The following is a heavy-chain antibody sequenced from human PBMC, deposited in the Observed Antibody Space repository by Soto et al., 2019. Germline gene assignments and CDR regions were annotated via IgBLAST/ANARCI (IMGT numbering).Heavy chain of an antibody. Sequence: QVQLVQSGDEVKKPGASVKVSCKASGYTFTSYGISWVRQAPGQGLEWMGWISAYNGNTNYAQKLQGRVTMTTDASTSTACMELRSLRSDDTAVYYCAVGLLWFGEATYYFDYWGQGTLVTVSS. V-gene: IGHV1-18*01. CDR3: AVGLLWFGEATYYFDY. D-gene: IGHD3-10*01. CDR1: GYTFTSYG. J-gene: IGHJ4*02. CDR2: ISAYNGNT.